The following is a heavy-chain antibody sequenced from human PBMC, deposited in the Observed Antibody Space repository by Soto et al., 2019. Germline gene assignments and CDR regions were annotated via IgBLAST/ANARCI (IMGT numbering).Heavy chain of an antibody. CDR3: ASGGSRTY. CDR1: GGSISSSSYY. D-gene: IGHD2-15*01. J-gene: IGHJ4*02. V-gene: IGHV4-39*01. Sequence: SETLSLTCTVSGGSISSSSYYWGWIRQPPGKGLEWIGSIYYSGSTYYNPSLKSRVTISVDTSKNQFSLKLSSVTAADTAVYYCASGGSRTYWGQGTLVTVSS. CDR2: IYYSGST.